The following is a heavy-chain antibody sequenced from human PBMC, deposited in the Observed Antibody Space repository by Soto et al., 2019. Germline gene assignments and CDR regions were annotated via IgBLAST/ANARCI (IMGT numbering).Heavy chain of an antibody. CDR2: ISYHGNDK. D-gene: IGHD2-2*01. Sequence: QVQLVESGGGVVQPGRSLRLSCVVSGFIFSSYGMHWVRQAPGKGLEWVAAISYHGNDKYYADSVKDRFTVSRDNSNNIVYLQMSGLRAEDTALYYCAKIPCRKYCSNTPTAFGIWGQGTMVTVSS. CDR1: GFIFSSYG. V-gene: IGHV3-30*18. CDR3: AKIPCRKYCSNTPTAFGI. J-gene: IGHJ3*02.